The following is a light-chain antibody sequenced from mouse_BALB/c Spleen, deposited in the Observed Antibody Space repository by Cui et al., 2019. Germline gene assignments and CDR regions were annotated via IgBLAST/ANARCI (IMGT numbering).Light chain of an antibody. CDR3: QQWSGYPFT. J-gene: IGKJ5*01. CDR2: RTA. Sequence: ENVLTQSPAIMAASLGQKVTMTCSASSSVSSSYLHWYQQKSGASPKPLIHRTANRASGVPARFSGSGSGTSYSLTISSVEAEDDATYYCQQWSGYPFTFGAGTKLELK. V-gene: IGKV4-58*01. CDR1: SSVSSSY.